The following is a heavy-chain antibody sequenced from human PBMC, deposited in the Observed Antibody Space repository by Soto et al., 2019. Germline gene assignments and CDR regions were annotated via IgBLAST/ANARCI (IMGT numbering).Heavy chain of an antibody. J-gene: IGHJ3*02. V-gene: IGHV3-53*01. D-gene: IGHD3-9*01. CDR3: ARLRENYDILTGYSPHDAFDI. CDR1: GFTVSSNY. CDR2: IYSGGST. Sequence: AGGSLRLSCAASGFTVSSNYMSWVRQAPGKGLEWVSVIYSGGSTYYADSVKGRFTISRDNSKNTLYLQMNSLRAEDTAVYYCARLRENYDILTGYSPHDAFDIWGQGTMVTVSS.